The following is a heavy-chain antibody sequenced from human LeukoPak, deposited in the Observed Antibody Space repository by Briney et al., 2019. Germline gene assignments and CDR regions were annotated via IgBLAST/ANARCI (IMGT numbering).Heavy chain of an antibody. CDR1: GGSISSYY. J-gene: IGHJ4*02. Sequence: PSETLSLTCTVSGGSISSYYWSWIRQPPGKGLEWIGYIYYSGSTNYNPSLKSRVTISVDTSKNQFSLKLSSVTAADTAVYYCARLRYDSSGYYPRIDYWGQGTLVTVSS. CDR2: IYYSGST. V-gene: IGHV4-59*01. D-gene: IGHD3-22*01. CDR3: ARLRYDSSGYYPRIDY.